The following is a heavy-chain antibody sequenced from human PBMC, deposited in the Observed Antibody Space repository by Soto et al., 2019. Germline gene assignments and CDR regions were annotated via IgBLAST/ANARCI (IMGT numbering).Heavy chain of an antibody. V-gene: IGHV4-34*01. CDR1: GGSFSGYY. CDR3: ARGLKVDGGSGSYRYAFDI. J-gene: IGHJ3*02. CDR2: INHSGST. Sequence: SETLSLTCAVYGGSFSGYYWSWIRQPPGKGLEWIGEINHSGSTNYNPSLKSRVTISVDTSKNQFSLKLSSVTAADTAVYYCARGLKVDGGSGSYRYAFDIWGQGTMVTVSS. D-gene: IGHD3-10*01.